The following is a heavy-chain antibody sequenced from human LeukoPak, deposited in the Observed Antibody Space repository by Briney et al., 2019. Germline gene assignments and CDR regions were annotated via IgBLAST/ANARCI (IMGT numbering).Heavy chain of an antibody. J-gene: IGHJ5*02. D-gene: IGHD6-19*01. CDR2: IIPIFGTA. V-gene: IGHV1-69*05. CDR3: ALMYSSGWYLEGNWFDP. CDR1: GGTFSSYA. Sequence: GASVKVSCKASGGTFSSYAISWVRQAPGEGLEWMGGIIPIFGTANYAQKFQGRVTMTRDTSISTAYMELSRLRSDDTAVYYCALMYSSGWYLEGNWFDPWGQGTLVTVSS.